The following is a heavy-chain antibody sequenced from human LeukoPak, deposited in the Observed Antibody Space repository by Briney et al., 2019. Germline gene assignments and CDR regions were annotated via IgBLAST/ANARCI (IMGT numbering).Heavy chain of an antibody. CDR1: GFTFSTYD. CDR2: ISYTSSDI. Sequence: GGSLRLSCGASGFTFSTYDMHWVRQAPGKGLEWVSSISYTSSDIYYADSQKGRFTISRDNAKSSLYLQMNSLTADDTAVYYCGRSCSTTNCHKRDGLDIWGQGTMVTVSS. CDR3: GRSCSTTNCHKRDGLDI. V-gene: IGHV3-21*06. D-gene: IGHD2-2*01. J-gene: IGHJ3*02.